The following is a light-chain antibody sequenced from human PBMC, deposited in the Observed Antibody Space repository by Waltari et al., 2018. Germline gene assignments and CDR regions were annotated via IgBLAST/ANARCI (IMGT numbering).Light chain of an antibody. J-gene: IGLJ3*02. V-gene: IGLV4-69*01. Sequence: QLVLTQSPSAPASLGAPVKLTCTLSSGHRSNAIAWLQQQPEKGPRYLMKVNSDGSHSKGDEIPDRFSGSTSWAERYLTISSVQPEDEADYYCQTGGHGTWVFGGGTKLTVL. CDR2: VNSDGSH. CDR3: QTGGHGTWV. CDR1: SGHRSNA.